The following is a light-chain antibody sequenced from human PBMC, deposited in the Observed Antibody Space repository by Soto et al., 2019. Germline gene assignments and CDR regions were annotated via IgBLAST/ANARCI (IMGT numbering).Light chain of an antibody. J-gene: IGKJ2*01. CDR1: QSISSW. Sequence: DIQMTQSPSTLSASVGDRVTITCRASQSISSWLAWYQQKPGKAPKLLIYDASSLESGVPSRFSGSGSGTEFTLTISSLQPDDFATYYCQQYNSYSLMDNFGQGTK. V-gene: IGKV1-5*01. CDR3: QQYNSYSLMDN. CDR2: DAS.